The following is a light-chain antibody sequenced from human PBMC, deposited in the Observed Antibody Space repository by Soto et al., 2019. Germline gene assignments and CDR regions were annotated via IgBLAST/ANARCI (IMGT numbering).Light chain of an antibody. V-gene: IGLV1-47*01. CDR2: RNN. J-gene: IGLJ2*01. Sequence: QSVLTQPPSASGTPGQRVTISCSGSSSNIGSNYVYWYQQLPGTAPKLLIYRNNQRPSGVPDRFSGSKSGTSASLAISGLRSEYEADYYCAAWDDSLSALVFGGGTKVTVL. CDR3: AAWDDSLSALV. CDR1: SSNIGSNY.